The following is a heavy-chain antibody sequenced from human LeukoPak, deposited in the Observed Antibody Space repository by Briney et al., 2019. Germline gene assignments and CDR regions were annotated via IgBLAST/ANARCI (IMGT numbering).Heavy chain of an antibody. Sequence: SQTLSLTCTVSGGSISSGGYYWSWIRQHPGKGLEWIGYIYYSGSTYYNPSLKSRVTISVDTSKNQFSLKLSSVTAADTAVYYCARERTVAGAFDIWGQGTMVTVSS. CDR1: GGSISSGGYY. D-gene: IGHD6-19*01. CDR2: IYYSGST. J-gene: IGHJ3*02. V-gene: IGHV4-31*03. CDR3: ARERTVAGAFDI.